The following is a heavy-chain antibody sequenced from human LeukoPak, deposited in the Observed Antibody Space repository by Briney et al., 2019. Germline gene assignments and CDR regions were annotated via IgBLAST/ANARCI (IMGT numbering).Heavy chain of an antibody. CDR1: GFIVSSNY. Sequence: GGSLRLSCAASGFIVSSNYMSWVRQAPEKGPEWVSVIYSGGSTYYADSVKGRFTISRDNSKNTLYLQMNSLRAEDTAVYYCARDLGANWFDPWGQGTLVTVSS. CDR3: ARDLGANWFDP. V-gene: IGHV3-66*01. J-gene: IGHJ5*02. CDR2: IYSGGST. D-gene: IGHD4-17*01.